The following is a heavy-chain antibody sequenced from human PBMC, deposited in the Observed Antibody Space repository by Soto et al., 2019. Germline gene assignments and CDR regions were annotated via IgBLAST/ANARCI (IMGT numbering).Heavy chain of an antibody. CDR2: IIPIFGTA. V-gene: IGHV1-69*06. CDR3: ARDPRYCSGGSCSYPMDV. CDR1: GGTFSSYA. D-gene: IGHD2-15*01. Sequence: AASVKVSCKASGGTFSSYAISWVRQAPGQGLEWMGGIIPIFGTANYAQKFQGRVTITADKSTSTAYMELSSLRSEDTAVYYCARDPRYCSGGSCSYPMDVWGRGTTVTVSS. J-gene: IGHJ6*02.